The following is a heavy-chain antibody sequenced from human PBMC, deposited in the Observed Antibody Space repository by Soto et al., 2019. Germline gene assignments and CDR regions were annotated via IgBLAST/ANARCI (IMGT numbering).Heavy chain of an antibody. CDR2: ISAYNGNT. CDR1: GYTFTSYG. J-gene: IGHJ5*02. Sequence: ASVKVSCKASGYTFTSYGISWVRQAPGQGLEWMGWISAYNGNTNYAQKLQGRVTMTTDTSTSTAYMELRSLRSDDTAVYYCARDSDTAMDYNWFDPWRQGTLVTISS. V-gene: IGHV1-18*01. D-gene: IGHD5-18*01. CDR3: ARDSDTAMDYNWFDP.